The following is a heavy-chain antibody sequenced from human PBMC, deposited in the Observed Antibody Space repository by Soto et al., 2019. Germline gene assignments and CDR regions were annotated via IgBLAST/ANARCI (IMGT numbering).Heavy chain of an antibody. CDR2: VTANGGST. D-gene: IGHD2-21*02. Sequence: EVQLLESGGGFVQPGGSLRLSCAATGFTFSVYAMTWVRQAPGKGLEWVSAVTANGGSTYSADSVKGRFTISRDHSKNTLVLQMNSLRDEDTAVYYCASLGVGDWANYYYYYGMDVCGPGTTVSV. J-gene: IGHJ6*02. CDR1: GFTFSVYA. V-gene: IGHV3-23*01. CDR3: ASLGVGDWANYYYYYGMDV.